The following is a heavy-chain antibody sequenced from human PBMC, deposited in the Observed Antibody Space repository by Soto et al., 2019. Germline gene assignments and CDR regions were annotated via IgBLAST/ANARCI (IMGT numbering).Heavy chain of an antibody. CDR2: ITTTGRNT. Sequence: EMQLLESGGGLVQPGGSLRLSCAASGFTFISYGMTWVRQAPGKGLEWVSGITTTGRNTYYAESVKGRFTISRDNSKNVVYRQMNSLRAEDTAVYYCVMGAAAAGTDWFDAWGQGTLVIVSS. CDR1: GFTFISYG. CDR3: VMGAAAAGTDWFDA. J-gene: IGHJ5*02. V-gene: IGHV3-23*01. D-gene: IGHD6-13*01.